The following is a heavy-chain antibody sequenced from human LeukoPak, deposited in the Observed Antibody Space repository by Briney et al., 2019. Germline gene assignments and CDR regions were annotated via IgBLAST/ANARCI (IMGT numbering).Heavy chain of an antibody. CDR1: GGSINNYY. V-gene: IGHV4-59*08. J-gene: IGHJ3*02. CDR3: ASLSDIVVVPAAIKDAFDI. D-gene: IGHD2-2*02. Sequence: SETLSLTCTVSGGSINNYYWSWIRQPPGKALEWIGYASHSGGANSSPSLKSRVSISVDTSKNQFSLKLSSVTAADTAVYYCASLSDIVVVPAAIKDAFDIWGQGTMVTVSS. CDR2: ASHSGGA.